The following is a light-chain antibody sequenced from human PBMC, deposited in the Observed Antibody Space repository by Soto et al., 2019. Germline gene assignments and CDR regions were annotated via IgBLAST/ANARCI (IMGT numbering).Light chain of an antibody. V-gene: IGLV2-14*01. CDR2: EVT. CDR3: KSRTTRNTLV. CDR1: SSDVGGYNY. Sequence: QSVLTQPASVSGSPGQSITISCTGTSSDVGGYNYVSWYQQHPGKAPKLIIYEVTHRPSGVSSRFYGSRSGNTASLTTSGLQAEDEADYYCKSRTTRNTLVFGGGTKVTVL. J-gene: IGLJ3*02.